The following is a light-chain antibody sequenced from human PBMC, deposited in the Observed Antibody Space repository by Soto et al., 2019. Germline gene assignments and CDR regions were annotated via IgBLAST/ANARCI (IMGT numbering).Light chain of an antibody. V-gene: IGLV2-14*01. CDR1: SSDVGGYNY. CDR2: DVS. CDR3: SSYTRSSTHVV. Sequence: QSALTQPASVSGSPGQSITISCTGTSSDVGGYNYVSWYQQHPGKAPKLMIYDVSNRPSGVSNRFSGSKSGKTASLTISGLQAEDEADYYCSSYTRSSTHVVFGGGTQLTVL. J-gene: IGLJ2*01.